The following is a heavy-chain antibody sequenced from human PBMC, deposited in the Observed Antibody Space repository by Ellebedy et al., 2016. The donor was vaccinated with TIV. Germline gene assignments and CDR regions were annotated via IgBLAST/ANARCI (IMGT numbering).Heavy chain of an antibody. CDR1: GDTFSRYA. J-gene: IGHJ6*03. Sequence: SVKVSXXASGDTFSRYAISWVRQAPGQGLEWMGGIVPILGSTNYAQKFQGRVTITADESTSTAYMELSSLRSEDTAIYSCARVFDYRYSYYMDVWGKGTTVTFSS. CDR3: ARVFDYRYSYYMDV. D-gene: IGHD4-11*01. CDR2: IVPILGST. V-gene: IGHV1-69*13.